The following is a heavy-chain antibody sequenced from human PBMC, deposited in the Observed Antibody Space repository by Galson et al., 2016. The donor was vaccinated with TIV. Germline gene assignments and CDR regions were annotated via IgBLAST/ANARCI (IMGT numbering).Heavy chain of an antibody. D-gene: IGHD5-18*01. CDR3: SRGTGFSYGFWY. CDR1: GYSISRGFY. Sequence: LSLTCAVSGYSISRGFYWAWIRQPPGKGLEWMGTIYHVGSTYFNPSLKSRVAISVDTSKNQFSLKLTSVTDSDTAVYYCSRGTGFSYGFWYWGQGALVTVSS. V-gene: IGHV4-38-2*01. J-gene: IGHJ4*02. CDR2: IYHVGST.